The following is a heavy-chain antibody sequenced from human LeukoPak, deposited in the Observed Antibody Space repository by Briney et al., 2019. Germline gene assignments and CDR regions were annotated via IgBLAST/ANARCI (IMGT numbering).Heavy chain of an antibody. CDR2: IIPIFGTA. D-gene: IGHD6-6*01. V-gene: IGHV1-69*05. J-gene: IGHJ5*02. CDR3: ARWKYSSSFAWFDP. Sequence: SVKASCKASGGTFSSYAISWVRQAPGQGLEWMGGIIPIFGTANYAQKFQGRVTITTDESTSTAYMELSSLRSEDTAVYYCARWKYSSSFAWFDPWGQGTLVTVSS. CDR1: GGTFSSYA.